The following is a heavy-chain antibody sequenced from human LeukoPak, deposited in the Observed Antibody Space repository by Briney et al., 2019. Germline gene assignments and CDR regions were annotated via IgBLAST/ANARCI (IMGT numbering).Heavy chain of an antibody. V-gene: IGHV3-73*01. CDR2: IRSKANSYAT. CDR3: TRGEDDYVWGSYRLNYFDY. J-gene: IGHJ4*02. CDR1: GFTFSGSA. Sequence: GGSLRLSCAASGFTFSGSAMHWVPQASGKGLEWVGRIRSKANSYATAYAASVKGRFTISRDDSKNTAYLQMNSLKTEDTAVYYCTRGEDDYVWGSYRLNYFDYWGQGTLVTVSS. D-gene: IGHD3-16*02.